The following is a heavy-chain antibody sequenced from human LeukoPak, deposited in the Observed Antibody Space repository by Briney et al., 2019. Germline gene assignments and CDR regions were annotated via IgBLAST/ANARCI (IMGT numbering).Heavy chain of an antibody. CDR3: ATSSRRGLTVYSHY. Sequence: GGSLRLSCAASGFTFDDYAMHWVRQAPGKGLDWVSLISGVGGRTYYADSVKGRFTISRDNSKNSLYLQMNSLTTEDTALYYCATSSRRGLTVYSHYWGQGTLVTVSS. V-gene: IGHV3-43*02. J-gene: IGHJ4*02. CDR1: GFTFDDYA. CDR2: ISGVGGRT. D-gene: IGHD3-9*01.